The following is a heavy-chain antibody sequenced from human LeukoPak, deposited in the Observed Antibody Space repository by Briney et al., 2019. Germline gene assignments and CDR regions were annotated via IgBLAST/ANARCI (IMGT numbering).Heavy chain of an antibody. V-gene: IGHV3-74*01. CDR1: GFTFSSYW. CDR3: AREYSSGWYYFDY. D-gene: IGHD6-19*01. CDR2: INSDGSNT. Sequence: GGSLRLSCAASGFTFSSYWMHWVRQAPGKGLVWVSRINSDGSNTSYADSVKGRFTISRDNAKNTLYLQMNSLRAEDTAVYYCAREYSSGWYYFDYWGQGTLVTVSS. J-gene: IGHJ4*02.